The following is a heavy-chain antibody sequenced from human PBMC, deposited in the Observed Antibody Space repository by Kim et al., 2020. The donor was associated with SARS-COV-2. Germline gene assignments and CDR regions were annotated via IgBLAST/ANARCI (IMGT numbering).Heavy chain of an antibody. CDR2: IFSSGRT. CDR3: IKDIVAGGADS. Sequence: GGSLRLSCAGSGFTFDEYAMHWVRQAPGKGLEWVSGIFSSGRTGYADSMKGRVTISRDNANNLLYLQINSLTLEDTAFYYCIKDIVAGGADSWGPGTLVTVSS. J-gene: IGHJ4*02. V-gene: IGHV3-9*01. CDR1: GFTFDEYA. D-gene: IGHD3-16*01.